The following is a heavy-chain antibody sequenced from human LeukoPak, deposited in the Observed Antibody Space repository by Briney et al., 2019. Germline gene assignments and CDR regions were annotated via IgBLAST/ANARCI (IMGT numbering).Heavy chain of an antibody. D-gene: IGHD3-10*01. CDR2: IIPIFGTA. V-gene: IGHV1-69*06. Sequence: SVKVSCKASGGTFSSYAISWVRQAPGQGLEWMGGIIPIFGTANYAQKFQGRVTITADKSTSTAYMELSSLRSEDTAVYYCARDWELRWSQGGFDYWGQGTLLAVSS. CDR3: ARDWELRWSQGGFDY. J-gene: IGHJ4*02. CDR1: GGTFSSYA.